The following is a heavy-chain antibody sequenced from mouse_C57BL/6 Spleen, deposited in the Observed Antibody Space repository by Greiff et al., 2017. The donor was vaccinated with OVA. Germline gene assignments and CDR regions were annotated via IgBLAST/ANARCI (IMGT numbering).Heavy chain of an antibody. J-gene: IGHJ2*01. D-gene: IGHD4-1*01. CDR3: ARGTGPYYFDY. V-gene: IGHV1-82*01. Sequence: SGPELVKPGASVKISCKASGYAFSSSWMNWVKQRPGKGLEWIGRIYPGDGDTNYNGKFKGKATLTADKSSSTAYMQLSSLTSEDSAVYFCARGTGPYYFDYWGQGTTLTVSS. CDR2: IYPGDGDT. CDR1: GYAFSSSW.